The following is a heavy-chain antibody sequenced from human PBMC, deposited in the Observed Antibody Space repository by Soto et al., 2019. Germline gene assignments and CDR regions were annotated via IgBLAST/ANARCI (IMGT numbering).Heavy chain of an antibody. CDR1: GGSLSSYY. J-gene: IGHJ4*02. CDR3: ARAHTSSAVDFDY. D-gene: IGHD6-19*01. V-gene: IGHV4-59*01. CDR2: IYYTGNT. Sequence: PSETLSLTCTVSGGSLSSYYWSWIRQPPGKGLEWIGYIYYTGNTNYNPSLKSRVTISVDTSKNQLSLKLTSLTAADTAVYYCARAHTSSAVDFDYWGQGTLVNVSS.